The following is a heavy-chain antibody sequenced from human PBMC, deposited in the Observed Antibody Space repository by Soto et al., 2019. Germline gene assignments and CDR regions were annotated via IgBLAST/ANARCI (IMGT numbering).Heavy chain of an antibody. CDR3: VGGVGAETAFDI. V-gene: IGHV4-61*08. CDR1: GGSISSGGYY. J-gene: IGHJ3*02. CDR2: IYYSGST. Sequence: SETLSLTCTVSGGSISSGGYYWTWIRQNPGKGLEWIGYIYYSGSTYYNPSLKSRVTISVDTSKNQFSLKLSSVTAADTAVYYCVGGVGAETAFDIWGQGTMVTVSS. D-gene: IGHD1-26*01.